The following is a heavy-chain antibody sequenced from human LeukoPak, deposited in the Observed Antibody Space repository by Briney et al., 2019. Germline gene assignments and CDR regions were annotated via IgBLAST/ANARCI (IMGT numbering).Heavy chain of an antibody. Sequence: SETLSLTCTVSGGFISSSSYYWGWIRQPPGKGLEWIGSIYYSGSTSYNPSLKSRVTISVDTSKNQFSLKLSSVTAADTAVYYCARDYENFDYWGQGTLVTVSS. J-gene: IGHJ4*02. V-gene: IGHV4-39*07. CDR2: IYYSGST. CDR1: GGFISSSSYY. CDR3: ARDYENFDY. D-gene: IGHD3-22*01.